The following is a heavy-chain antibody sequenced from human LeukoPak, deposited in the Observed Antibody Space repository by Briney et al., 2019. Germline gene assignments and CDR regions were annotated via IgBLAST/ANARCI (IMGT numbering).Heavy chain of an antibody. J-gene: IGHJ4*02. V-gene: IGHV3-30*18. D-gene: IGHD1-26*01. CDR3: AKDLPHRWEPSSAVGTPDY. CDR2: ISYDGSNK. Sequence: PGRSLRLSCAASGFTFSSYGMHWVRQAPGKGLEWVAVISYDGSNKYYADSVKGRFTISRDNSKNTLYLQMNSLRAEDTAVYYCAKDLPHRWEPSSAVGTPDYWGQGTLVTVSS. CDR1: GFTFSSYG.